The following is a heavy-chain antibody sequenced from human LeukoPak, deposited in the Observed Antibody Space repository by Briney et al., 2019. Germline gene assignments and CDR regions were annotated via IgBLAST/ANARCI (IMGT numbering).Heavy chain of an antibody. CDR2: SGKSGNT. D-gene: IGHD3-22*01. CDR3: AKDRATYYYDSSGYYYFDH. J-gene: IGHJ4*02. Sequence: GGSLRLSCAASGFTFSSYAMSWVRQAPGKGLEWVSTSGKSGNTYYADSVKGRFTISRDNSKNTLYLQMNSLRAEDTAVYYCAKDRATYYYDSSGYYYFDHWGQGTLVTVSS. CDR1: GFTFSSYA. V-gene: IGHV3-23*01.